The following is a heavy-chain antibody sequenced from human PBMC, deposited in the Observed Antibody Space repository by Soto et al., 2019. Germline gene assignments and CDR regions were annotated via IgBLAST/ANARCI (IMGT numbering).Heavy chain of an antibody. V-gene: IGHV4-59*01. CDR3: ATRPPGGQWYGVFDY. Sequence: QVRLQESGPRLVKPSETLSLTCTVSGGSISSYYWSWIRQPPGKGPEWIGYVHHSGGTNYNPSLKSRVTLSLDTSKNQFSLKLNSVTAADTAIYYRATRPPGGQWYGVFDYWGQGNLVTVSS. CDR2: VHHSGGT. D-gene: IGHD2-15*01. CDR1: GGSISSYY. J-gene: IGHJ4*02.